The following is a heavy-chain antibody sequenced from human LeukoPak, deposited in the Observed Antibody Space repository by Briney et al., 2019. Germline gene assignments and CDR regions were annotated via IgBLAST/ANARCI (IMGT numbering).Heavy chain of an antibody. CDR2: IGNSGSTV. D-gene: IGHD6-19*01. V-gene: IGHV3-48*01. CDR1: GFTFSVCG. Sequence: PGGSLRLSCAASGFTFSVCGMNWVRQAPGKGLEWVSYIGNSGSTVTYADSVKGRFTISRDNAKNSLYLQMSSLRVEDTAVYYCARVKWSSAWSGYWGQGVLVTVSS. CDR3: ARVKWSSAWSGY. J-gene: IGHJ4*02.